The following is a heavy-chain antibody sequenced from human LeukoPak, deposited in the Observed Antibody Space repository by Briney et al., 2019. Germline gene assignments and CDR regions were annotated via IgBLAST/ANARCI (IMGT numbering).Heavy chain of an antibody. CDR1: GGTFSSYA. V-gene: IGHV1-69*05. J-gene: IGHJ4*02. D-gene: IGHD6-13*01. CDR3: ARDMVAAALDY. CDR2: IIPIFGTA. Sequence: SVKLSCKASGGTFSSYAIRGVRQAPGQGLEWMGRIIPIFGTANYAQKFQGRVTITTDESTSKAYRELSSLRSEDTAVYYCARDMVAAALDYWGQGTLVTVSS.